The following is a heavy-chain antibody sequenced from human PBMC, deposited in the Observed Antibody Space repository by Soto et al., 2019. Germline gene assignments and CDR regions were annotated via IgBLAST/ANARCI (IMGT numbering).Heavy chain of an antibody. CDR2: ISSSGSTI. CDR1: GFTVSSNY. D-gene: IGHD2-21*02. J-gene: IGHJ3*02. Sequence: GGSLRLSCAASGFTVSSNYMSWVRQAPGKGLEWVSYISSSGSTIYYADSVKGRFTISRDNSKNTLYLQMNSLRAEDTAVYYCAKVLYIVVVTAIEQDDFDIWGQGTMVTVSS. V-gene: IGHV3-11*01. CDR3: AKVLYIVVVTAIEQDDFDI.